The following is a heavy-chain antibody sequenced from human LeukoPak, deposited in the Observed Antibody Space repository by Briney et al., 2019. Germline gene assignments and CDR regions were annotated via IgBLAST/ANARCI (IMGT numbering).Heavy chain of an antibody. D-gene: IGHD4-11*01. CDR3: AREGAKATVTTPYYYYGMDV. Sequence: ASVKVSCKASEYTFTGYYMHWVRQAPGQGLEWMGWINPNSGGTNYAQKFQGRVTMTRDTSISTAYMELSRLRSDDTAVYYCAREGAKATVTTPYYYYGMDVWGQGTTVTVSS. V-gene: IGHV1-2*02. CDR2: INPNSGGT. CDR1: EYTFTGYY. J-gene: IGHJ6*02.